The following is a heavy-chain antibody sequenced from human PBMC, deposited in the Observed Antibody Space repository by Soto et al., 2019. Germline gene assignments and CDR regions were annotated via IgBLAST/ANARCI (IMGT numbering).Heavy chain of an antibody. D-gene: IGHD2-15*01. V-gene: IGHV3-23*01. CDR3: AKDRRDIVAPGY. CDR1: GFTFSSYA. J-gene: IGHJ4*02. CDR2: ISGSGGST. Sequence: PGGTLRLSCAASGFTFSSYAMSWVRQAPGKGLEWVSAISGSGGSTYYADSVKGRFTISRDNSKNTLYLQMNSLRAEDTAVYYCAKDRRDIVAPGYWGQGTLVTVSS.